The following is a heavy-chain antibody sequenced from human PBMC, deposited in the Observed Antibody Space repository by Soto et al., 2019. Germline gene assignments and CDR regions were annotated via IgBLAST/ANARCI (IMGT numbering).Heavy chain of an antibody. CDR2: IYWDDAK. V-gene: IGHV2-5*02. J-gene: IGHJ4*02. CDR1: GFSLSASGVG. Sequence: QITLKESGPTLVKPTQTLTLTCTFSGFSLSASGVGVGWIRQPPGKALEWLAIIYWDDAKHYSPSLKSSLTTTKDTPKNQVVLTMTNLDPVDTAKYYCAHKGGGDRILDYWGQGTLVTVSS. D-gene: IGHD3-16*01. CDR3: AHKGGGDRILDY.